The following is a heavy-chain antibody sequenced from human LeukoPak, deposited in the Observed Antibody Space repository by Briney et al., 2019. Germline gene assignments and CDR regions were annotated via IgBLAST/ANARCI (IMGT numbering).Heavy chain of an antibody. CDR1: GFTFSNYS. J-gene: IGHJ4*02. V-gene: IGHV3-7*01. CDR3: ARVSGEFDY. Sequence: PGGSLRLSCAASGFTFSNYSMSWVRQAPGKGLECVANIKQDGSEKYYVDSVKGRFTISRDNAKNSLYLQMNSLRAEDTAVYYCARVSGEFDYWGQGTLVTVSS. CDR2: IKQDGSEK. D-gene: IGHD1-26*01.